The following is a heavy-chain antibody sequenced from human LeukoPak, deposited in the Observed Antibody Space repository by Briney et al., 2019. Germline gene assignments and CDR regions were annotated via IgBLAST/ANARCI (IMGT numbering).Heavy chain of an antibody. CDR1: GFSFGSYS. D-gene: IGHD6-25*01. V-gene: IGHV3-21*01. Sequence: GGSLRLSCAASGFSFGSYSISWFRQAPGKGLEWVSSISSSSSYIYYADSVKGRFTISRDNAKNSLYLQMNSLRAEDTAVYYCARDWGSGYWGQGTLVTVSS. CDR2: ISSSSSYI. CDR3: ARDWGSGY. J-gene: IGHJ4*02.